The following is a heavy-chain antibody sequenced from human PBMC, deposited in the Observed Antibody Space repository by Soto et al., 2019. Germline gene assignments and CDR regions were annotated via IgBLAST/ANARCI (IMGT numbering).Heavy chain of an antibody. V-gene: IGHV3-30*18. J-gene: IGHJ4*02. D-gene: IGHD6-19*01. Sequence: PGGSLRLSCAASGFTFSRYGMHWVRQAPGKGLEWVAVISYDGSNKYYADSVKGRFTISRDNSKNTLYLQMNSLRAEDTAVYYCAKDLAGTTYFDYWGQGTLVTVSS. CDR2: ISYDGSNK. CDR3: AKDLAGTTYFDY. CDR1: GFTFSRYG.